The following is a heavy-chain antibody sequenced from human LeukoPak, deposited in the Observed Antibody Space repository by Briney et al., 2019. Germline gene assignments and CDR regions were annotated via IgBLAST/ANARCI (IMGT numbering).Heavy chain of an antibody. CDR1: GGSISSHY. J-gene: IGHJ5*02. CDR3: ARVFPGFDP. V-gene: IGHV4-59*11. Sequence: SETLSLTCTVSGGSISSHYWSWIRQPPGKGLEWIGYIYYSGSTNYKPSLKSRVTISVDTSKNQFSLKLSSVTAADTAVYYCARVFPGFDPWGQGTLVTVSS. CDR2: IYYSGST.